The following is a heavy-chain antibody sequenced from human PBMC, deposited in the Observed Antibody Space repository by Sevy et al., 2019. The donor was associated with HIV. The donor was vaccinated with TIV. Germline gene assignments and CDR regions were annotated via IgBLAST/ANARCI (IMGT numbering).Heavy chain of an antibody. J-gene: IGHJ3*02. D-gene: IGHD2-21*02. CDR1: GFTFSSFS. CDR2: ISSSGSSI. V-gene: IGHV3-48*02. CDR3: ARASSPYCGGDCLYAFNI. Sequence: GGSLRLSCAASGFTFSSFSMNWVRQAPGKTLEWISYISSSGSSIYYADSVKGRFSISRDNAKHSLYLQMNSLRDEDTADYYCARASSPYCGGDCLYAFNIWGQGTMVTVSS.